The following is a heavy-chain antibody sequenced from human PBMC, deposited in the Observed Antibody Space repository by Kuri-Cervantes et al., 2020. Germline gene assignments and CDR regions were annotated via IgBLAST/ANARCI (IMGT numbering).Heavy chain of an antibody. D-gene: IGHD4-17*01. V-gene: IGHV4-34*01. CDR3: ARGGTMTTVTPFDY. Sequence: GSLRLSCAVYGGSFSGYYWSWIRQPPGKGLEWIGEINHSGSTNYNPSLKSRVTISVDTSKNQFSLKLSSVTAADTAVYYCARGGTMTTVTPFDYWGQGTLVTVSP. CDR1: GGSFSGYY. J-gene: IGHJ4*02. CDR2: INHSGST.